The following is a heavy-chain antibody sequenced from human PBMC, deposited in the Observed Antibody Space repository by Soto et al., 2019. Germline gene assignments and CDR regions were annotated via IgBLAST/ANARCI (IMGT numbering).Heavy chain of an antibody. CDR2: IYRGGST. D-gene: IGHD6-19*01. CDR1: GFTVSSNY. J-gene: IGHJ6*02. Sequence: GGSLRLSCAASGFTVSSNYMSWVRQAPGKGLEWVSVIYRGGSTYYADSLKGRFTISRDNSKNTLYLQMNSLRAEDTAVYHCAIDRQWQSTEGYYYSYGMDVWDQGATVTVS. CDR3: AIDRQWQSTEGYYYSYGMDV. V-gene: IGHV3-53*01.